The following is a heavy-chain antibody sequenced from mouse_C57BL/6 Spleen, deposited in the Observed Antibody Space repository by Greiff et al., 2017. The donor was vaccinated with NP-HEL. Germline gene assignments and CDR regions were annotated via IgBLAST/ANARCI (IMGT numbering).Heavy chain of an antibody. V-gene: IGHV1-54*01. Sequence: VQLQQSGAELVRPGTSVKVSCKASGYAFTNYLIEWVKQRPGQGLEWIGVINPGSGGTNYNEKFKGKATLTADKSSSTAYMQLSSLTSEDSAVYFCARVYYYGTEAMDYWGQGTSVTVSS. CDR1: GYAFTNYL. J-gene: IGHJ4*01. D-gene: IGHD1-1*01. CDR2: INPGSGGT. CDR3: ARVYYYGTEAMDY.